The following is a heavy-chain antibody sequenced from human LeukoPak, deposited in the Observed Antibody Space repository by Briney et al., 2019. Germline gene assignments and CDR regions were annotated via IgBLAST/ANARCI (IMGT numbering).Heavy chain of an antibody. Sequence: SQTLSLTCAMSGDRVSSNSAAWDWIRQSPSRGLEWLGRTYYRSKWYNDYGVSVKSRITINPDTSKNQFSLQLNSVTPEDTAVYYCASGSPYYYYMDVWGKGTTVTVSS. CDR3: ASGSPYYYYMDV. D-gene: IGHD6-13*01. J-gene: IGHJ6*03. CDR2: TYYRSKWYN. V-gene: IGHV6-1*01. CDR1: GDRVSSNSAA.